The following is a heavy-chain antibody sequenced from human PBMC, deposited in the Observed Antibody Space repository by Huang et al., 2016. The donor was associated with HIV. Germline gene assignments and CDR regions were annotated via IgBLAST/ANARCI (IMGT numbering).Heavy chain of an antibody. CDR2: LNPNSGKT. CDR3: ARLTSGWYQDY. J-gene: IGHJ4*02. D-gene: IGHD6-19*01. V-gene: IGHV1-8*01. Sequence: QMQLVQSGPEVKKPGASVKVSCQTSGYIFSNYDINWVRQAPGPGLQWMGLLNPNSGKTAYGQNFQGRVTLTRSTSTGAAYMVLNSLTSQDTAVYYCARLTSGWYQDYWGQGTLVTVSS. CDR1: GYIFSNYD.